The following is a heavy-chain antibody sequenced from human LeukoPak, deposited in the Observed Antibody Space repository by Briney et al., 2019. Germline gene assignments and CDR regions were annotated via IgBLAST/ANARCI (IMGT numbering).Heavy chain of an antibody. J-gene: IGHJ4*02. Sequence: GASVKVSCKASGYTFTSYGISWVRQAPGQGLEWMGWISAYNGNTNYAQKLQGRVTITADESTSTAYMELSSLRAEDTAVYYCAKDSGVGYDFRELVPTFDYWGQGTLVTVSS. V-gene: IGHV1-18*01. CDR2: ISAYNGNT. CDR3: AKDSGVGYDFRELVPTFDY. CDR1: GYTFTSYG. D-gene: IGHD5-12*01.